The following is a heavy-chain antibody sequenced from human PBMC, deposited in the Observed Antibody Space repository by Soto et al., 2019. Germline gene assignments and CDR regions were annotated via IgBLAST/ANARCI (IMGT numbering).Heavy chain of an antibody. D-gene: IGHD1-26*01. V-gene: IGHV1-69*13. Sequence: SVKVSCKASGGTFSSYAINWVRQAPGQGLEWMGDIIPIFGTANYRQKFQGRVTITADQSTATAYMEVSCLSSEDAAVYYCAILGRSGGYFDYWGQGTLVTVSS. J-gene: IGHJ4*02. CDR1: GGTFSSYA. CDR3: AILGRSGGYFDY. CDR2: IIPIFGTA.